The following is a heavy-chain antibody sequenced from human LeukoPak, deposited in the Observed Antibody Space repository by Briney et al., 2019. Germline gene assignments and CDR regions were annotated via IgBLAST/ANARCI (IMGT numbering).Heavy chain of an antibody. D-gene: IGHD3-9*01. J-gene: IGHJ4*02. V-gene: IGHV3-23*01. CDR3: ARDRSYYDILTGLDY. CDR1: GFTFSSYA. CDR2: ISGSGGST. Sequence: GGSLRLSCAASGFTFSSYAMSRLRQAPGKGLEWVSAISGSGGSTYYADSVKGRFTISRDNSKNTLYLQMNSLRAEDTAVYYCARDRSYYDILTGLDYWGQGTLVTVSS.